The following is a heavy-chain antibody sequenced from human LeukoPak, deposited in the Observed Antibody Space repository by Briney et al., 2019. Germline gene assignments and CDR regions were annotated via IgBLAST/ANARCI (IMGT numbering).Heavy chain of an antibody. CDR2: IYHSGST. CDR3: ANILGSCSGGSCYSREYAFDI. V-gene: IGHV4-38-2*01. J-gene: IGHJ3*02. D-gene: IGHD2-15*01. Sequence: SETLSLTCAVSGYSVSSGYYWGWIRQPPGKGLEWIGSIYHSGSTYYNPSLKSRVTISVDTSKNQFSLKLSSVTAADTAVYYCANILGSCSGGSCYSREYAFDIWGQGTMVTVSS. CDR1: GYSVSSGYY.